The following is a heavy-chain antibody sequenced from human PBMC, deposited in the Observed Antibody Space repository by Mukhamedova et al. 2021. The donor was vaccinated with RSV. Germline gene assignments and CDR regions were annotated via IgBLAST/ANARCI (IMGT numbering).Heavy chain of an antibody. Sequence: GLEWVSVIYSGGSTYYADSVKGRFTISRDNSKNTLYLQMNSLRAEDTAVYYCAREGRWGGTVRGVGHYFEYWGQGTLVTGSS. CDR3: AREGRWGGTVRGVGHYFEY. D-gene: IGHD3-10*01. J-gene: IGHJ4*02. CDR2: IYSGGST. V-gene: IGHV3-53*01.